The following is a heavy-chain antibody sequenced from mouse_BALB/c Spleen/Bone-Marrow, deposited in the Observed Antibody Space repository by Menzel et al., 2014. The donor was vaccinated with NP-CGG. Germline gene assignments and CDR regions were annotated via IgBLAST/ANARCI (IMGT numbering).Heavy chain of an antibody. Sequence: VQLQQPGAELVKPGASVKLSCTASGFNIKDTYMHWVKQRPEQGLEWIGRIDPANGNTKYDPKFQGKATITADTSSNTAYLLLSSLTSEDTAVYYCASYYYGSSSFAYWGQGTLVTVSA. CDR2: IDPANGNT. V-gene: IGHV14-3*02. J-gene: IGHJ3*01. CDR3: ASYYYGSSSFAY. CDR1: GFNIKDTY. D-gene: IGHD1-1*01.